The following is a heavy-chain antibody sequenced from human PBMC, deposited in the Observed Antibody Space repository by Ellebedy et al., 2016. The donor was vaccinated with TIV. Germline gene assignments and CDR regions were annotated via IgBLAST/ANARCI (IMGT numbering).Heavy chain of an antibody. Sequence: AASVKVSCKASGYSFTNYDINWVRQATGQGLEWMGCMNPNSGDTGSAQKFQGRVIMTRSTSTGTAYLELRSLRAEDTAVYYCARVSNGNTVVDYWGQGTLVTVSS. D-gene: IGHD2-21*01. J-gene: IGHJ4*02. CDR3: ARVSNGNTVVDY. CDR1: GYSFTNYD. CDR2: MNPNSGDT. V-gene: IGHV1-8*01.